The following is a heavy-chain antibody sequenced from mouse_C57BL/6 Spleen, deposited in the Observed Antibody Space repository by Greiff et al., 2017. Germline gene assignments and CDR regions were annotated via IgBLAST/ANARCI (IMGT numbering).Heavy chain of an antibody. D-gene: IGHD1-2*01. CDR1: GYTFPDYY. CDR3: ARWVHYLSRERPSYAMGY. Sequence: QVQLKESGAELVKPGASVKISCKASGYTFPDYYINWVKQRPGQGLEWIGTIGPGSGSTYYNAKFKGKATLTADKSTSTAYMQLSSLTSEDSAVSFYARWVHYLSRERPSYAMGYWGQGSTVTVSS. CDR2: IGPGSGST. V-gene: IGHV1-77*01. J-gene: IGHJ4*01.